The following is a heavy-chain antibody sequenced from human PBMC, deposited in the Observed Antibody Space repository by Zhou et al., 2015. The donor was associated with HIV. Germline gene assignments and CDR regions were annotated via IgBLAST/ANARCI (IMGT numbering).Heavy chain of an antibody. CDR3: ARDNITFVTGTTYYYYMDV. J-gene: IGHJ6*03. CDR2: IIPIFGTA. Sequence: QMQLVQSGPEVKKPGSSVKVSCKASGGTFSSYAISWVRQAPGQGLEWMGGIIPIFGTANYAQKFQGRVTITADESTSTAYMELSSLRSEDTAVYYCARDNITFVTGTTYYYYMDVWGKGTTVTVSS. CDR1: GGTFSSYA. D-gene: IGHD1-7*01. V-gene: IGHV1-69*01.